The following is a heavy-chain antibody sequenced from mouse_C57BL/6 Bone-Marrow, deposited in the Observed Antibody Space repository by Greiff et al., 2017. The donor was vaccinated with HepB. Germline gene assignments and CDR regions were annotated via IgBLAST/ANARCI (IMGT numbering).Heavy chain of an antibody. V-gene: IGHV1-81*01. J-gene: IGHJ4*01. D-gene: IGHD1-1*01. Sequence: VQLVESGAELARPGASVKLSCKASGYTFTSYGISWVKQRTGQGLEWIGEIYPRSGNTYYNEKFKGKATLTADKSSSTAYMELRSLTSEDSAVYFCARRDYGSRDYAMDYWGQGTSVTVSS. CDR3: ARRDYGSRDYAMDY. CDR2: IYPRSGNT. CDR1: GYTFTSYG.